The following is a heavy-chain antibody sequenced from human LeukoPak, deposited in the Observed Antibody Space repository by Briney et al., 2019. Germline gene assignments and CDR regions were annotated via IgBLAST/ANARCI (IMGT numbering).Heavy chain of an antibody. CDR3: ARLYSSGWYREYYFDY. V-gene: IGHV4-39*07. D-gene: IGHD6-19*01. Sequence: PSETLSLTCTVSGGSISSSSYYWGWIRQPPGKGLEWIGSIYYSGSTYYNPSLKSRVTISVDTSKNQFSLKLSSVTAADTAVYYCARLYSSGWYREYYFDYWGQGTLVTVSS. CDR2: IYYSGST. J-gene: IGHJ4*02. CDR1: GGSISSSSYY.